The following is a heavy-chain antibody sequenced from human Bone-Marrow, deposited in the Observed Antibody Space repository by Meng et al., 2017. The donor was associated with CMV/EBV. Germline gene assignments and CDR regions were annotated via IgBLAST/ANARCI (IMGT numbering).Heavy chain of an antibody. CDR3: ARGTSMDV. Sequence: LSLTCAASGASISSVTWWSWVRQPPGKGLEWIGEIFHSGSTNYSPSLKTRVTISVDKSKNQFSLKLSFVTAADTAVYYCARGTSMDVWGQGTMVTVSS. CDR2: IFHSGST. V-gene: IGHV4-4*02. CDR1: GASISSVTW. J-gene: IGHJ6*02.